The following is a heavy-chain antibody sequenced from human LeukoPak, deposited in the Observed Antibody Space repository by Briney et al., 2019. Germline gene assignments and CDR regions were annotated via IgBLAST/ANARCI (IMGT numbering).Heavy chain of an antibody. CDR2: IYHGGST. J-gene: IGHJ4*02. CDR3: ARGGGYASPIGY. V-gene: IGHV4-59*01. CDR1: GGSISTYY. D-gene: IGHD5-12*01. Sequence: SETPSLTCTLSGGSISTYYWSWIRQPPGKGLEWIGYIYHGGSTNYNPSLKSRVTISVDTSKNQFSLKLSSVTAADTAVYYCARGGGYASPIGYWGQGALVTVSS.